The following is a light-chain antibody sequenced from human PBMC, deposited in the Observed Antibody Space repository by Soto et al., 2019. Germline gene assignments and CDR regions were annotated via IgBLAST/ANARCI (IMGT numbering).Light chain of an antibody. CDR3: QQYNNWPLT. J-gene: IGKJ4*01. CDR1: QSVSSN. Sequence: EIVMTQSPATLSVSPGERATLSCRASQSVSSNLAWYQQKPGQAPGLLNYGASTRATGIPARFSGSGSGTEFTLTISSLQSEDFAVYYCQQYNNWPLTFGGGTKVEIK. V-gene: IGKV3-15*01. CDR2: GAS.